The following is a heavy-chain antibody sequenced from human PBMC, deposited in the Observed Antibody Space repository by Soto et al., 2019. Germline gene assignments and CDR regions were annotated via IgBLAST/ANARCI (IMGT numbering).Heavy chain of an antibody. CDR1: GLTFSDYY. CDR2: ISYDGSNK. Sequence: GGSLRLSCAASGLTFSDYYMSWIRQAPGKGLEWVAVISYDGSNKYYADSVKGRFTISRDNSKNTLYLQMNSLRAEDTAVYYCAKDKQLLWFGELAYYYGMDVWGQGTTVTVSS. V-gene: IGHV3-30*18. CDR3: AKDKQLLWFGELAYYYGMDV. D-gene: IGHD3-10*01. J-gene: IGHJ6*02.